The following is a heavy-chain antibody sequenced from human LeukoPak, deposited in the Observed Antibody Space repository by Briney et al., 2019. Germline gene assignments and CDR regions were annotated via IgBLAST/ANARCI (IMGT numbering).Heavy chain of an antibody. J-gene: IGHJ4*02. Sequence: SVKVSCKASGGTFSSYAISWVRQAPGQGLEWMGGIIPIFGTANYAQKFQGRVTITADESTSTAYMELSSLRSEDTAVYYCASGPYYDILTGLDYWGQGTLVTVSS. V-gene: IGHV1-69*13. CDR3: ASGPYYDILTGLDY. CDR2: IIPIFGTA. D-gene: IGHD3-9*01. CDR1: GGTFSSYA.